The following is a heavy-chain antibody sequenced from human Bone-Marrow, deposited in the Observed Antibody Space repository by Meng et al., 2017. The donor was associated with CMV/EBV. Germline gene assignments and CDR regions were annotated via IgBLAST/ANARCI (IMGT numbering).Heavy chain of an antibody. CDR2: IIPIFGTA. J-gene: IGHJ6*02. V-gene: IGHV1-69*05. D-gene: IGHD3-3*01. CDR3: ASAFRPNDFWSGYSQEEYYYGMDV. Sequence: SVKFSCKASGGTFSSYAISWVRQAPGQGLEWMGGIIPIFGTANYAQKFQGRVTITTDESTSTAYMELSSLRSEDTAVYYCASAFRPNDFWSGYSQEEYYYGMDVWGQGTTVTVSS. CDR1: GGTFSSYA.